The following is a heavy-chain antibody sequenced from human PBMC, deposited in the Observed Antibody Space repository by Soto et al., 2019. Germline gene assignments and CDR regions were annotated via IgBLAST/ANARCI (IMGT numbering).Heavy chain of an antibody. Sequence: GASVKVSCKASGGTFSSYDINWVRQATGQGLEWMGWMNPNSGNTGYAQKFQGRVTMTRNTSISTAYMELSSLRSEDTAVYYCARGRAERITIFGVVILSAFDIWGQGTMVTVSS. CDR3: ARGRAERITIFGVVILSAFDI. D-gene: IGHD3-3*01. CDR1: GGTFSSYD. CDR2: MNPNSGNT. J-gene: IGHJ3*02. V-gene: IGHV1-8*01.